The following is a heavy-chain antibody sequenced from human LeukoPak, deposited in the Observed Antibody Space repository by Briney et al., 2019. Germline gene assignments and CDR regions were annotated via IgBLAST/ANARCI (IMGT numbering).Heavy chain of an antibody. V-gene: IGHV1-24*01. CDR1: GYTLTELS. CDR2: FDPEDGET. J-gene: IGHJ4*02. CDR3: ATAPSYGGYVRYFDY. D-gene: IGHD5-12*01. Sequence: ASVTVSFQVSGYTLTELSMHWVRQAPGKGLEWMGGFDPEDGETIYAQKFQGRVTMTEDTSTDTAYMELSSLRSEDTAVYYCATAPSYGGYVRYFDYWGQGTLVTVSS.